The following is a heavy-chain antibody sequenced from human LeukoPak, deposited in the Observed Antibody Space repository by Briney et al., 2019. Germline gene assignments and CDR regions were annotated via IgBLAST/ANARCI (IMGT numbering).Heavy chain of an antibody. CDR2: IKQDGSKK. CDR1: GFPFSSYW. D-gene: IGHD6-19*01. Sequence: GGSLRLSCVASGFPFSSYWMTWVRQAPGKGLEWVANIKQDGSKKSYVDSVKGRFTISRDNSKNTLYLQMNSLRAEDTAVYYCAKGGSGSGWPEFDYWGQGTLVTVSS. CDR3: AKGGSGSGWPEFDY. V-gene: IGHV3-7*03. J-gene: IGHJ4*02.